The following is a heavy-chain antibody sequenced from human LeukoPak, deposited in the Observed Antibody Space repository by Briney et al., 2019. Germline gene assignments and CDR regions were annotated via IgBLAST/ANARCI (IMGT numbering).Heavy chain of an antibody. CDR2: IYYSGST. CDR1: GDSISTYY. V-gene: IGHV4-59*01. J-gene: IGHJ4*02. CDR3: ARGAYYYDSSGYYY. Sequence: SETLSLTCSVPGDSISTYYWNWIRQPPGKGLEWIGYIYYSGSTNYNPSLKSRVTISVDTSKNQFSLKLSSVTAADTAVYYCARGAYYYDSSGYYYWGQGTLVTVSS. D-gene: IGHD3-22*01.